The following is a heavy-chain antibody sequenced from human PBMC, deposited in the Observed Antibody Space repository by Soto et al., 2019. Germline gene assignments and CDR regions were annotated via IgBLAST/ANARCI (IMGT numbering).Heavy chain of an antibody. CDR3: ARSHGSSWYNWFDP. Sequence: QMLLVQSGAEVKKPGSSVKVSCKASGGTFSSYGLSWVRQTPGRGLEWMGGIIPLFGTTNYAQKFRGRVTVTADESTSTVYMELISLSFEDTAVYYCARSHGSSWYNWFDPWGQGTLVTVSS. J-gene: IGHJ5*02. CDR2: IIPLFGTT. V-gene: IGHV1-69*01. D-gene: IGHD6-13*01. CDR1: GGTFSSYG.